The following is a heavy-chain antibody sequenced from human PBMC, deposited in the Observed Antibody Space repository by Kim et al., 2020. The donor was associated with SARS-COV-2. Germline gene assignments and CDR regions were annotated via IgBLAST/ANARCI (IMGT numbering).Heavy chain of an antibody. D-gene: IGHD3-16*01. Sequence: IFGTANYAQKFQRRVTITADKSTSTAYMELSSLRSEDTAVYYCARDLGGYWGQGTLVTVSS. V-gene: IGHV1-69*06. CDR3: ARDLGGY. J-gene: IGHJ4*02. CDR2: IFGTA.